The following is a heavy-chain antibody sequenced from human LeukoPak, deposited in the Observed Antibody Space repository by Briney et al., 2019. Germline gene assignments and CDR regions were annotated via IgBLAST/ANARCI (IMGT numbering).Heavy chain of an antibody. CDR2: ISYDGSNK. CDR1: GFTFSSYA. J-gene: IGHJ6*02. V-gene: IGHV3-30*07. Sequence: PGRSLRLSCAASGFTFSSYAMHWVRQAPGKGLERVAVISYDGSNKYYADSVKGRFTISRDNAKNSLYLQMNSLRAEDTAVYYCAFREYQLLWGTYGMDVWGQGTTVTVSS. D-gene: IGHD2-2*01. CDR3: AFREYQLLWGTYGMDV.